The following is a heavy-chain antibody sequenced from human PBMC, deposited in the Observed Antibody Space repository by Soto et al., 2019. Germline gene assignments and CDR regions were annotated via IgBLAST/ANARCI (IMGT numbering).Heavy chain of an antibody. CDR1: GFTFSSYW. Sequence: EVQLVESGGGLVQPGGSLRLSCAASGFTFSSYWRHWGRQAPGKGLVWVSRINSDGSTTSYADSVKGRFTISRDNATNTLYLQMNSLRAEDTAVYYCARVRNGDWYFDYWGQGTLVTISS. D-gene: IGHD4-17*01. J-gene: IGHJ4*02. V-gene: IGHV3-74*01. CDR2: INSDGSTT. CDR3: ARVRNGDWYFDY.